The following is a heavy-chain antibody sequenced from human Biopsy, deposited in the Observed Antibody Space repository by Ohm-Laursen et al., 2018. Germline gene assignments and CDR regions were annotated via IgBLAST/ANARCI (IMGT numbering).Heavy chain of an antibody. J-gene: IGHJ4*02. CDR2: SSGSGNST. CDR1: GFPFSNYA. Sequence: SLRLSCAASGFPFSNYAMTWVRQAPGKGLEWVSCSSGSGNSTFYADSVKGRFAVSRDNSKNTLYLLMNSLRAEDTAIYYCAKGGYCTTTSCYMDVDYWGQGTLVTVSS. D-gene: IGHD2-2*02. CDR3: AKGGYCTTTSCYMDVDY. V-gene: IGHV3-23*01.